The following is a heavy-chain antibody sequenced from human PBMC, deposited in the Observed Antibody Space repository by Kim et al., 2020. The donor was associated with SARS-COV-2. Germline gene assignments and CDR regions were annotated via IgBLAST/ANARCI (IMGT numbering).Heavy chain of an antibody. CDR3: ARGGPYVLSGYEFDY. Sequence: GGSLRLSCAASGFTFSSYWMSWVRQAPGKGLEWVANIKQDGSEKYYADSVKGRFTISRDNAKNSLYLQMNSLRAEDTAVYYCARGGPYVLSGYEFDYWGQGTLVTVSS. CDR1: GFTFSSYW. CDR2: IKQDGSEK. J-gene: IGHJ4*02. D-gene: IGHD5-12*01. V-gene: IGHV3-7*01.